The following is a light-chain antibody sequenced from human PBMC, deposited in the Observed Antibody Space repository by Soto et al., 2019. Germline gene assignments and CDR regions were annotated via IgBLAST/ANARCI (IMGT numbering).Light chain of an antibody. V-gene: IGLV2-23*02. CDR1: TSDVDYNR. CDR3: CSYASGSTPHVV. CDR2: EVT. J-gene: IGLJ2*01. Sequence: QSALTQPASVTGSPGQSITISCTGTTSDVDYNRVSWYQQYPGTAPKLMINEVTNRPSGVSDRFSGSRSGNTASLTISGLQPEDEADYYCCSYASGSTPHVVFGGGTKLTVL.